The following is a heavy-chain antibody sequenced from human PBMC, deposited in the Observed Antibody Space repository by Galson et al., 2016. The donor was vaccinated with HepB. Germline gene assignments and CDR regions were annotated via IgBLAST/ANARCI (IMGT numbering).Heavy chain of an antibody. Sequence: TLSLTCTVSGGSLRSDGSLWSWIRQHPGKGLEWIGHIFYTGSAYYNPSLKSRVTIASDTSNNQLSLKVNSVTAADTAVYYCVRVVVTTPLKKQFDLWGRGTLVTVSS. CDR1: GGSLRSDGSL. V-gene: IGHV4-31*03. CDR3: VRVVVTTPLKKQFDL. CDR2: IFYTGSA. D-gene: IGHD2-21*02. J-gene: IGHJ2*01.